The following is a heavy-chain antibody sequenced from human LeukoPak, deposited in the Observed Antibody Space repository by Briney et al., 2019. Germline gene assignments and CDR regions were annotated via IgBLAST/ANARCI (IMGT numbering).Heavy chain of an antibody. J-gene: IGHJ6*03. D-gene: IGHD5-12*01. CDR3: ARDRGYVDIVATTVNNYYYYYYMDV. CDR2: IIPIFGTA. Sequence: SVTVSCKASGYTFTGYYIHWVRQAPGQGLEWMGWIIPIFGTANYAQKFQGRVTITADKSTSTAYMELSSLRSEDTAVYYCARDRGYVDIVATTVNNYYYYYYMDVWGKGTTVTVSS. CDR1: GYTFTGYY. V-gene: IGHV1-69*06.